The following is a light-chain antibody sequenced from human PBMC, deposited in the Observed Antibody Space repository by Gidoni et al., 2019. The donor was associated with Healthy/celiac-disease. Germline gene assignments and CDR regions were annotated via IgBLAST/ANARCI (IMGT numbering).Light chain of an antibody. CDR3: QSYDSSLSVV. CDR2: GNS. J-gene: IGLJ2*01. CDR1: SSKIGAGYD. Sequence: QSVLTQPPSVPGAPGQRVTTSCTGRSSKIGAGYDVHWYQQPPGTAPKLLIYGNSNRPSGVPDRFSGSKSGTSASLAITGLQAEDEADYYCQSYDSSLSVVFGGGTKLTVL. V-gene: IGLV1-40*01.